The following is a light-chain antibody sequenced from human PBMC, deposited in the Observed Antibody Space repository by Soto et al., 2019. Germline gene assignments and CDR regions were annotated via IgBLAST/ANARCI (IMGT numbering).Light chain of an antibody. Sequence: EIVLTQSPGTLSLSPGERATLSCRASQSVSSTYLAWYQHKLGQAPRLLIYGASSKASGIPDRFSGRGSGTDFTLTISRLEPEDFAVYYCQQYGSSPRSFGQGTKVEVK. CDR1: QSVSSTY. CDR2: GAS. CDR3: QQYGSSPRS. J-gene: IGKJ1*01. V-gene: IGKV3-20*01.